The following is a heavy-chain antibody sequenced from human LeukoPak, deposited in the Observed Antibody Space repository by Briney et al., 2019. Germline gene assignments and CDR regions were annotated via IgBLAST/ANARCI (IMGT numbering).Heavy chain of an antibody. CDR2: ISSTSSYI. D-gene: IGHD5-12*01. CDR3: ARDRRGYSGYDDRRDY. V-gene: IGHV3-21*01. J-gene: IGHJ4*02. Sequence: SLTLLCVPSAITSSIYSMNCVRHHPGNGPDSHSSISSTSSYIYYADSVKGRFTISRDNAKNSLYLQMNSLRAEDTAVYYCARDRRGYSGYDDRRDYWGQGTLVTVSS. CDR1: AITSSIYS.